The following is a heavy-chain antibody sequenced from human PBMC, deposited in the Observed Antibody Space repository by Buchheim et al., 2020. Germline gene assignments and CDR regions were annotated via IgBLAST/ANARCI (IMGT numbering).Heavy chain of an antibody. Sequence: QLQLQESGPGLVKPSETLSLTCTVSGGSISSSSYYWGWIRQAPGKGLEWIGSIYYSGSSYYNPSLRSRVTISVDPSTNQFSLKLNSVTAADTAVYYCARDPRTVTRWYYYYYGMDVWGQGTT. CDR2: IYYSGSS. D-gene: IGHD4-11*01. CDR1: GGSISSSSYY. V-gene: IGHV4-39*02. J-gene: IGHJ6*02. CDR3: ARDPRTVTRWYYYYYGMDV.